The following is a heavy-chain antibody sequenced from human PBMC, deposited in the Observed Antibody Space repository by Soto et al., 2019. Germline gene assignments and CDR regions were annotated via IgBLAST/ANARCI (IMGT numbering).Heavy chain of an antibody. CDR3: MLGSGWKDFDY. CDR1: GGSITSSSYY. CDR2: IYYSGST. D-gene: IGHD3-22*01. V-gene: IGHV4-39*01. J-gene: IGHJ4*02. Sequence: ETLSLTCTVSGGSITSSSYYWGWIRQPPGKGLEWIGNIYYSGSTYYNPSLKSRVTISVDTSKNQFSLKLSSVTAADTAVYYCMLGSGWKDFDYWGQGTLVTVS.